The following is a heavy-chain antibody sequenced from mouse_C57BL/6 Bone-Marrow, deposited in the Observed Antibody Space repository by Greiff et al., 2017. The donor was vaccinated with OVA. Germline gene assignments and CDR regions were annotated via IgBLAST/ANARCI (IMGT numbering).Heavy chain of an antibody. D-gene: IGHD2-2*01. CDR2: IYPRSGNT. V-gene: IGHV1-81*01. CDR1: GYTFTSYG. J-gene: IGHJ1*03. Sequence: QVQLQQSGAELARPGASVKLSCKASGYTFTSYGISWVKQRTGQGLEWIGEIYPRSGNTYYNEKFKGKATLTADKSSSTAYMELSSLTSEDSAVYVGERLVTTRDGYFDVWGTGTTVTVSS. CDR3: ERLVTTRDGYFDV.